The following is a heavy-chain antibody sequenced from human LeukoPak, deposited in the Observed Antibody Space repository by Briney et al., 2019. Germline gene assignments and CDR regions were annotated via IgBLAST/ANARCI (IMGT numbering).Heavy chain of an antibody. V-gene: IGHV3-15*01. CDR2: IKSKTDGGTT. J-gene: IGHJ4*02. CDR1: EFTFSTYA. CDR3: TTVRRGYYFNY. Sequence: GSLRLSCAASEFTFSTYAMSWVRQAPGKGLEWVGLIKSKTDGGTTDYTAPVKGRFTISRDDSKNTLYLQMNSLKTEDTAVYFCTTVRRGYYFNYWGQGNLVTVSS.